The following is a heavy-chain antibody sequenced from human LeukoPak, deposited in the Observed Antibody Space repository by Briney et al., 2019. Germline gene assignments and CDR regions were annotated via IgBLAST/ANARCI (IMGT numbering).Heavy chain of an antibody. D-gene: IGHD1-26*01. CDR2: ISVYNVNT. Sequence: ASVKVSCKASGYTFSSYGISWVRQAPGQGLEWMGWISVYNVNTNYAQKLQGRVTMTTDTSSSTAYMELSRLRSDDTAVYYCARPSYSGSYYATVDYWGQGTLVTVSS. V-gene: IGHV1-18*01. J-gene: IGHJ4*02. CDR3: ARPSYSGSYYATVDY. CDR1: GYTFSSYG.